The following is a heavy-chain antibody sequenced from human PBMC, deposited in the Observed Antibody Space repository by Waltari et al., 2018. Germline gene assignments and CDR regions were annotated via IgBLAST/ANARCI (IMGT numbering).Heavy chain of an antibody. J-gene: IGHJ4*02. CDR2: IHHSGST. Sequence: QVQLQESGPGLVKPSETLSLTCAVSGYSLSTDYYWFWIRQPPGKGREWIGNIHHSGSTYYNPSLKSRVSISLDTSKNHFSLELSSLTADDTAVYYCARGQGYWGQGTLVTVSS. CDR3: ARGQGY. CDR1: GYSLSTDYY. V-gene: IGHV4-38-2*01.